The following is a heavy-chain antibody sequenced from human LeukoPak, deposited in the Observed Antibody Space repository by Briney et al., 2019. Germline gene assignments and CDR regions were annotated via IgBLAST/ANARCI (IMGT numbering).Heavy chain of an antibody. D-gene: IGHD4-17*01. Sequence: GATVKVSCKASGYTFTGYYMHWVRQAPGQGLEWMGWINPNSGGTNYAQKFQGRVTMTRDTSISTAYMELSSLRSEDTAVYYCARCGGYDYGDYFSYYYYYMDVWGKGTTVTVSS. CDR1: GYTFTGYY. CDR2: INPNSGGT. V-gene: IGHV1-2*02. CDR3: ARCGGYDYGDYFSYYYYYMDV. J-gene: IGHJ6*03.